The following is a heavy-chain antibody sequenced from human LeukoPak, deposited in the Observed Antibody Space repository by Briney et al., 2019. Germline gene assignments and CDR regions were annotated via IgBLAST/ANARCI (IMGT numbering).Heavy chain of an antibody. Sequence: PSETLSLTCTVSGGSISSSSYYWGWIRQPPGKGLEWIGSIYYSGSTHYNPSLKSRVTISVDTSKNQFSLKLSSVTAADTAVYYCAGQYYDILTGYYPFDYWGQGTLVTVSS. CDR3: AGQYYDILTGYYPFDY. V-gene: IGHV4-39*01. CDR1: GGSISSSSYY. CDR2: IYYSGST. D-gene: IGHD3-9*01. J-gene: IGHJ4*02.